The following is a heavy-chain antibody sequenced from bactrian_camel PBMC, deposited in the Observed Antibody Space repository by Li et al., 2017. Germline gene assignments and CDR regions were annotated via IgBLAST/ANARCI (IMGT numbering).Heavy chain of an antibody. V-gene: IGHV3S55*01. CDR1: GYYYVSPC. CDR2: VDSDGSI. Sequence: VQLVESGGGSVQAGGSLRLSCAPSGYYYVSPCMGWFRQAPGKEREGVASVDSDGSIAYADSVKGRFKISKDSVKKTLTLQMNSLKPEDTAMYYCAAECTISSAGHWTNYGYWGQGTQVTVSS. J-gene: IGHJ4*01. D-gene: IGHD6*01. CDR3: AAECTISSAGHWTNYGY.